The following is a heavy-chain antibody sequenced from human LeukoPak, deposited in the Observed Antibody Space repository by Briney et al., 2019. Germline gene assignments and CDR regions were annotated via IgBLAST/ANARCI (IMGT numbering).Heavy chain of an antibody. Sequence: ASVKVSCKASGYTFIGYYIHWVRQAPGQGLEWMGWINPNNGVTNYAQKSQGRVTMTRDTSISTAFMEMSSLRSDEVAVYYCAREKNYYFDSWGQGTLVTVSS. V-gene: IGHV1-2*02. CDR3: AREKNYYFDS. CDR1: GYTFIGYY. J-gene: IGHJ4*02. CDR2: INPNNGVT. D-gene: IGHD1-7*01.